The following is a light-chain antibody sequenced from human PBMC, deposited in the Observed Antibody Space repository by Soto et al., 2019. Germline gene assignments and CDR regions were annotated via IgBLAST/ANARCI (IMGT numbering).Light chain of an antibody. CDR1: SSYIGGYNY. Sequence: QSVLTQPASVSGSPGQSITISCTGTSSYIGGYNYVSWYQQHPGKAPKLMIYEVSNRPSGISNRFSGSKSGNTAYLTISGLQADDEADYYCSSYTTNHTYVFGTRSKVTVL. CDR2: EVS. J-gene: IGLJ1*01. CDR3: SSYTTNHTYV. V-gene: IGLV2-14*01.